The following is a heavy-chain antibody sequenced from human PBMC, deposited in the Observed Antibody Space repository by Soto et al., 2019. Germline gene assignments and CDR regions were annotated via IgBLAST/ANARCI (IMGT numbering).Heavy chain of an antibody. CDR1: GGSISSYY. CDR2: IHDSGST. CDR3: AKECRCAIRFREYSYGMDV. D-gene: IGHD2-15*01. V-gene: IGHV4-59*01. J-gene: IGHJ6*02. Sequence: SETLSLTCTVSGGSISSYYWTWIRQPPGKGLEWIGYIHDSGSTSYNPSLKSRVTLSLDTSKNQFSLKVSSVTTADTAVYYCAKECRCAIRFREYSYGMDVWGQGTTVTVSS.